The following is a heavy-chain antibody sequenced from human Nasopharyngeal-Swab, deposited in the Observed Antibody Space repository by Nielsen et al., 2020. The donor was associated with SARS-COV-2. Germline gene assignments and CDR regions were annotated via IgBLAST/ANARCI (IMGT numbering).Heavy chain of an antibody. D-gene: IGHD2-2*01. Sequence: CVRQASGQGLEWVGWIVPNSGNPTYAPDFTGRFVLSLDTSVSTTYLRISGLKAEDTAVYYCVREDYHHCGRTSCFDYWGQGTLVTVSS. CDR2: IVPNSGNP. CDR3: VREDYHHCGRTSCFDY. J-gene: IGHJ4*02. V-gene: IGHV7-4-1*02.